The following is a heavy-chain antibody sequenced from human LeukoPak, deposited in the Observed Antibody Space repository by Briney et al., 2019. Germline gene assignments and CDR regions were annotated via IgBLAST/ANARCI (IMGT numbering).Heavy chain of an antibody. Sequence: GGSLRLSCAASGFTFSSYGMHWVRQAPGKGLEWVAFIRYDGSDKYYADSVKRRFTISRDNFKNTLYLQMNSLRAEDTAVYYCAKARPTYGVYQNSFDYWGQGTLVTVSS. D-gene: IGHD4-17*01. CDR2: IRYDGSDK. V-gene: IGHV3-30*02. J-gene: IGHJ4*02. CDR3: AKARPTYGVYQNSFDY. CDR1: GFTFSSYG.